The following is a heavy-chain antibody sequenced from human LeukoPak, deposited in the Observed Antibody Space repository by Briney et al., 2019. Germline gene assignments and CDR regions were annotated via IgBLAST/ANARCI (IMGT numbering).Heavy chain of an antibody. CDR1: GFTFSGYS. CDR3: ARETLIDH. Sequence: GGSLRLSCAASGFTFSGYSMHWVRQAPGKGLEWVSFISRGSDTIYYAGSVKGRFTISRDNAKNSLYLQMNSLRVEDTAVYYCARETLIDHWGQGTLVTVSS. CDR2: ISRGSDTI. V-gene: IGHV3-48*04. J-gene: IGHJ4*02.